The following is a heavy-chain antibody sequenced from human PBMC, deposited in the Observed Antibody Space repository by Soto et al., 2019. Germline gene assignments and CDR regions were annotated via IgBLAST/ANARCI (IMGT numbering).Heavy chain of an antibody. V-gene: IGHV3-21*01. J-gene: IGHJ4*02. D-gene: IGHD6-19*01. CDR1: GFTFSSYS. CDR3: ARDQDSGSSFDY. CDR2: ISSSSSYI. Sequence: PGGSLRLSCAASGFTFSSYSMNWVRQAPGKGLEWVSSISSSSSYIYYADSVKGRFTISRDNAKNSLYLQMNSLRAEDTAVYYCARDQDSGSSFDYWGQGTLVTVSS.